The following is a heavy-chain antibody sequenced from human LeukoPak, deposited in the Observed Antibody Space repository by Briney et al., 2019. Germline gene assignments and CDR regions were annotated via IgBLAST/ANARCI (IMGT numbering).Heavy chain of an antibody. CDR2: IILIFGTA. CDR1: GCTFTSYA. J-gene: IGHJ5*02. Sequence: SVKVSCKASGCTFTSYAMNWVRQAPGRGLEGMGGIILIFGTAYYAQKFQGRVTITADESTSKAYMELSSLRSEDTAVYYCARDARHRYCSSTTCYRGWLDPWGQGTLVTVSS. V-gene: IGHV1-69*13. CDR3: ARDARHRYCSSTTCYRGWLDP. D-gene: IGHD2-2*01.